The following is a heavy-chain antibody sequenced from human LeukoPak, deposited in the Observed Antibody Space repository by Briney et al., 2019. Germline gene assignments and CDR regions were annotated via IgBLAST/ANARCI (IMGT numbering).Heavy chain of an antibody. CDR3: VRTHSSGYYYFDS. J-gene: IGHJ4*02. V-gene: IGHV3-74*01. Sequence: SGGSLRLSCAASGLTFRSHWMHWVRQAPGKGLIWVSRIDGDESATYYGDSVKGRFTISRDNAKNTLYLQMNSLRVEDTAVYYCVRTHSSGYYYFDSWGQGTLVTVSS. CDR1: GLTFRSHW. CDR2: IDGDESAT. D-gene: IGHD3-22*01.